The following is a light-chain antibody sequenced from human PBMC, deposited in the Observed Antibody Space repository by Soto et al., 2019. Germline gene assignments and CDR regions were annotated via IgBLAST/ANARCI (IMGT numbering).Light chain of an antibody. CDR1: QSVSSNY. Sequence: ETVLTQSPGTLSLSPGERATLSCRASQSVSSNYLAWYQQKPGQAPRLLIYGASSRATGIPDRFSGSGSGTDFTLTISRLEPEDFAVYYCQQYGNSPPETFGQGHDWRL. CDR3: QQYGNSPPET. J-gene: IGKJ5*01. CDR2: GAS. V-gene: IGKV3-20*01.